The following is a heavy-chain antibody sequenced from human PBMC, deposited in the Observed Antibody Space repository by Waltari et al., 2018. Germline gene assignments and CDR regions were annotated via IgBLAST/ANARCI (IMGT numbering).Heavy chain of an antibody. Sequence: QVQLQQWGAGLLKPSETLSLTCAVYGGSFSGYYWSWIRQPPGKGLEWIGEINHSGITNYNPSLKSRVTISVDTSKNQFSLKLSSVTAADTAVYYCARRPLFWSGYYLKHPFDYWGQGTLVTVSS. J-gene: IGHJ4*02. D-gene: IGHD3-3*01. CDR3: ARRPLFWSGYYLKHPFDY. CDR1: GGSFSGYY. V-gene: IGHV4-34*01. CDR2: INHSGIT.